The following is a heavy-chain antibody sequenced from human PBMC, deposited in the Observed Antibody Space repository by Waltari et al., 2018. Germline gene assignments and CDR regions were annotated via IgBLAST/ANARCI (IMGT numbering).Heavy chain of an antibody. CDR2: IYPGDSDT. CDR3: ARGVGYCSGGSCSAPNWFDP. D-gene: IGHD2-15*01. CDR1: GYSFTSYW. J-gene: IGHJ5*02. V-gene: IGHV5-51*03. Sequence: EVQLVQSGAEVKKPGESLKISCKGSGYSFTSYWIGWVRQMPGKGLEWMGIIYPGDSDTRYSPSVQGQVTISADKSISTAYLQWSSLKASDTAMYYCARGVGYCSGGSCSAPNWFDPWGQGTLVTVSS.